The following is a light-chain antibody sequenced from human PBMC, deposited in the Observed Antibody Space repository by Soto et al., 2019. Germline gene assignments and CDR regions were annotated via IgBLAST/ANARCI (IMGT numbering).Light chain of an antibody. J-gene: IGLJ3*02. CDR2: EVS. Sequence: QSVLTQPPSASGSPGQSVTISCTGTSSDIGAYDYVSWYQQHPGKTPKFMIYEVSKRPSGVPDRFSGSKSGNTASLTVSGLQAEDEADYYCVSYAGSNIWMFGGGTK. CDR1: SSDIGAYDY. CDR3: VSYAGSNIWM. V-gene: IGLV2-8*01.